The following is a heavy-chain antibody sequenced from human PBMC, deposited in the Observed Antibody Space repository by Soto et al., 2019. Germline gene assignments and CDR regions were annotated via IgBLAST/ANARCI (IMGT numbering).Heavy chain of an antibody. CDR3: GTGPSPRAPAGGTPYYYAMDV. V-gene: IGHV1-8*02. D-gene: IGHD6-13*01. Sequence: ASVKVSCKASGYYVTAYDINWVRQASGQGLEWMGWMNPINGATGSARRFQGRVSMTRNTATGTAYLELTSLRSDDSAVYYCGTGPSPRAPAGGTPYYYAMDVWGKGTTVTVSS. CDR2: MNPINGAT. J-gene: IGHJ6*04. CDR1: GYYVTAYD.